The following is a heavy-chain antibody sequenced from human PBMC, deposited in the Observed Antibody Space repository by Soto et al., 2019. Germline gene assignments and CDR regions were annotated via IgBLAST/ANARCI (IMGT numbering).Heavy chain of an antibody. CDR1: GFTFTSYS. J-gene: IGHJ6*02. V-gene: IGHV3-21*01. D-gene: IGHD2-2*01. Sequence: EVQLVESGGGLVKPGGSLRLSCAASGFTFTSYSMTWVRQAPGKGLAWVSSISSGSNYLDYADSVMGRFTITRDNAKSSMYLQMSSMRAEDMALYYCATSLEVPWYYYGMDVWGQGTTGTVSS. CDR2: ISSGSNYL. CDR3: ATSLEVPWYYYGMDV.